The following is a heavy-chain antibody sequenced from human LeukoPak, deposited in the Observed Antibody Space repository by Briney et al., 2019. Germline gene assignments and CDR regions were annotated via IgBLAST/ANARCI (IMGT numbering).Heavy chain of an antibody. CDR3: ARVGYDSSGYYESKDY. CDR2: IYASGST. V-gene: IGHV4-4*07. J-gene: IGHJ4*02. CDR1: GGSISSQY. Sequence: SETLSLTCTVSGGSISSQYWSWIRQPAGKGLEWIGRIYASGSTNYNPSLKSRVTMSVDTSKNQFSLKLSSVTAADTAVYYCARVGYDSSGYYESKDYWGQGTLVTVSS. D-gene: IGHD3-22*01.